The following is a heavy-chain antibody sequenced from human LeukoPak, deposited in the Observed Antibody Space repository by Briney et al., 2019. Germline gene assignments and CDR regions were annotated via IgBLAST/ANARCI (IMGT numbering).Heavy chain of an antibody. CDR3: ARSTPTGRYCSSTSCHVGFDY. V-gene: IGHV4-31*03. D-gene: IGHD2-2*01. CDR2: IYYSGNT. Sequence: SQTLSLTCTVSGGTISSGGYYWSWIRQHPGKGLEWIAYIYYSGNTYYNPYLKSRVTISVDTSKNQFSLKLSSVTAADTAVYYCARSTPTGRYCSSTSCHVGFDYWGQGTLVTVSS. CDR1: GGTISSGGYY. J-gene: IGHJ4*02.